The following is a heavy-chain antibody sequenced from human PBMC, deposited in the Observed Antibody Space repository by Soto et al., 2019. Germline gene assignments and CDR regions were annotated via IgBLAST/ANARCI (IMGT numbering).Heavy chain of an antibody. Sequence: PGESLEISCKGSGYSFTSYWIGWVGQMPGKGLEWMGIIYPGDSDTRYSPSFQGQVTISADKSISTAYLQWSSLKASDTAMYYCARLGIAARRPPEYWGKGTLVTVSS. CDR1: GYSFTSYW. J-gene: IGHJ4*02. CDR2: IYPGDSDT. V-gene: IGHV5-51*01. D-gene: IGHD6-6*01. CDR3: ARLGIAARRPPEY.